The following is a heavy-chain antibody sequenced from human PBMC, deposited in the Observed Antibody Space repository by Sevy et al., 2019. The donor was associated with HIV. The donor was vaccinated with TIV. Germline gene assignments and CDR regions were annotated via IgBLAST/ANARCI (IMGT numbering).Heavy chain of an antibody. CDR1: GFTLNSYW. CDR2: IKQDGSGK. Sequence: GGSLRLSCVASGFTLNSYWMSWFRQAPGKGLEWVANIKQDGSGKYYENSVKGRFTISRDNARNLLYLQMNSLTVEDTALYYCVRAIAADGSFWGQGTLVTVSS. D-gene: IGHD6-25*01. V-gene: IGHV3-7*01. CDR3: VRAIAADGSF. J-gene: IGHJ4*02.